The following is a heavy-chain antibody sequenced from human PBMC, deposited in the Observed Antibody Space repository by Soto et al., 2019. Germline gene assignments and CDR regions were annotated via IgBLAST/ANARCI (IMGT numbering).Heavy chain of an antibody. CDR3: ARDRKNWNSYYYGGMGV. Sequence: QVQLVQSGAEVKKPGASVKVSCKASGYTFTSYDINWVRQATGQGLEWMGWMNPNSGNTGYAQKFQGRVTMTRNTSKSTAYMELSSLRSEDTAVYYCARDRKNWNSYYYGGMGVWGQGTTVTVSS. CDR1: GYTFTSYD. D-gene: IGHD1-7*01. J-gene: IGHJ6*02. V-gene: IGHV1-8*01. CDR2: MNPNSGNT.